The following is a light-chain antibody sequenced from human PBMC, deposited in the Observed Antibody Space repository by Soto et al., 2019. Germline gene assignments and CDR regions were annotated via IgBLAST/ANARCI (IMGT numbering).Light chain of an antibody. Sequence: DIQMTQSPSTLSASVGDRVTITCRASQNIDRWLAWYQQKPGKAPNLLIYGASNLESGVPSRFSGSGSGTEFTLTIRSLRPDDFATYYCQQDNSYPWTFGQGTKVEIK. CDR2: GAS. J-gene: IGKJ1*01. V-gene: IGKV1-5*03. CDR1: QNIDRW. CDR3: QQDNSYPWT.